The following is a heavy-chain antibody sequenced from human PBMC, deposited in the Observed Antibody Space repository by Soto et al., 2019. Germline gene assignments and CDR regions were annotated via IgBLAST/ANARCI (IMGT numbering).Heavy chain of an antibody. D-gene: IGHD1-1*01. CDR2: IDPSGSHT. J-gene: IGHJ5*01. CDR1: TDSLINYW. V-gene: IGHV5-10-1*01. CDR3: ALSLPANWKGWLDT. Sequence: GESLKISCQGSTDSLINYWIHWVRQKPGKGLEWVGRIDPSGSHTTYSPSFQGLVTFSFDKSISAAYLQWNSLKASDTAMYFCALSLPANWKGWLDTWGQGTLVTVSS.